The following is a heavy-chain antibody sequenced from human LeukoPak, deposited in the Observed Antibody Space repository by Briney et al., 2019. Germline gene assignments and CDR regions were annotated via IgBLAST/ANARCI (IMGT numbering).Heavy chain of an antibody. D-gene: IGHD2-15*01. CDR3: TRDLGVYCSGGSCYPGGPDY. Sequence: GGSLRLSCAASGFAFSSYSMNWVRQAPGKGLEWVSSISTSSSYIYYADSVKGRFTISRDNAKNSLYLQMNSLRAEDTAVYYCTRDLGVYCSGGSCYPGGPDYWGQGTLVTVSS. V-gene: IGHV3-21*01. CDR1: GFAFSSYS. CDR2: ISTSSSYI. J-gene: IGHJ4*02.